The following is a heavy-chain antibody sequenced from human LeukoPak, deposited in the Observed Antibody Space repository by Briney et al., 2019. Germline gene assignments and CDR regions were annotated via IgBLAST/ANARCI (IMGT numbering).Heavy chain of an antibody. D-gene: IGHD2-15*01. CDR2: IIPIFGTA. CDR3: ARGTPLPSLVVVVAATLDY. CDR1: GGTFSSYA. Sequence: SVKVSCKASGGTFSSYAISWVRQAPGQGLEWMGGIIPIFGTANYAQKFQGRVTMTRDMSTSTVYMELSSLRSEDTAVYYCARGTPLPSLVVVVAATLDYWGQGTLVTVSS. V-gene: IGHV1-69*05. J-gene: IGHJ4*02.